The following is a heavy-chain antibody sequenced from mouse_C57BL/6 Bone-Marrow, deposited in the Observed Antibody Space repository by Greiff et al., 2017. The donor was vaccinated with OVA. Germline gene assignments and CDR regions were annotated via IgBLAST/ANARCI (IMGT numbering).Heavy chain of an antibody. CDR1: GFTFSDCG. V-gene: IGHV5-15*01. Sequence: VQLKESGGGLAQPGGSLKLSCAASGFTFSDCGMAWVRQAPRKGPEWVAFISNLAYSIYYADTVTGRFTISRENAKNTLYLEMSSLRSEDTAMYYCARHEVVATDWYFDVWGTGTTVTVSS. D-gene: IGHD1-1*01. CDR2: ISNLAYSI. CDR3: ARHEVVATDWYFDV. J-gene: IGHJ1*03.